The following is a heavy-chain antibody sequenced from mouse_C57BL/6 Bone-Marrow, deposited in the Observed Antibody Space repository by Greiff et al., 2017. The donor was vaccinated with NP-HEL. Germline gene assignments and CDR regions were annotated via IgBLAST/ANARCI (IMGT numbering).Heavy chain of an antibody. Sequence: VQLQESGAELVKPGASVKISCKASGYAFSSYWMNWVKQRPGKGLEWIGQIYPGDGATNYNGQFQGKATLTSDKSSSTAYMQLSSLTSEDSSVYFCGRLRRGWYFDVWGTGTTVTVSS. CDR1: GYAFSSYW. D-gene: IGHD2-12*01. J-gene: IGHJ1*03. CDR2: IYPGDGAT. V-gene: IGHV1-80*01. CDR3: GRLRRGWYFDV.